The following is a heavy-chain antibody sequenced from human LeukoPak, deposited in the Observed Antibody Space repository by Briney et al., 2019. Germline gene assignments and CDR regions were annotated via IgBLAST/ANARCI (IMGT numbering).Heavy chain of an antibody. CDR1: GGSISSGGYY. V-gene: IGHV4-31*03. D-gene: IGHD3-22*01. CDR3: ARVHYYDSSGYSFDY. CDR2: IYYSGST. Sequence: PSETLSLTCTVSGGSISSGGYYWSWICQHPGKGLEWIGYIYYSGSTYYNPSLKSRVTISVDTSKNQFSLKLSSVTAADTAVYYCARVHYYDSSGYSFDYWGQGTLVTVSS. J-gene: IGHJ4*02.